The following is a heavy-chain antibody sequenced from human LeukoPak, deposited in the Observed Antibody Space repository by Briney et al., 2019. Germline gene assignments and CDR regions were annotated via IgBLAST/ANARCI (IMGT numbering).Heavy chain of an antibody. CDR2: IYHSGST. V-gene: IGHV4-4*02. CDR1: GGSISSSNW. CDR3: ASVLGGSFLAFDI. J-gene: IGHJ3*02. Sequence: SETLSLTCAVSGGSISSSNWWSWVRQPPGKGLEWIGEIYHSGSTNYNPSLKSRVTISVDTSKNQFSLKLSSVTAADTAVYYCASVLGGSFLAFDIWGQGTMVTVSS. D-gene: IGHD1-26*01.